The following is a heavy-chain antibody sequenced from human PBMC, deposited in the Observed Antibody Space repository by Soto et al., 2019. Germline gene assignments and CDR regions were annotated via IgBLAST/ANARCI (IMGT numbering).Heavy chain of an antibody. CDR3: ARDAVPGYGDYHLDY. Sequence: QVQLVQSGAEVKKPGSSVKVSCKASGGTFSSYAISWVRQAPGQGLEWMGGIIPIFGTANYAQKIQGRVKITADESTSTAYMELSSLRSEDRAVYYCARDAVPGYGDYHLDYWGQGTLVTVSS. CDR1: GGTFSSYA. V-gene: IGHV1-69*12. D-gene: IGHD4-17*01. CDR2: IIPIFGTA. J-gene: IGHJ4*02.